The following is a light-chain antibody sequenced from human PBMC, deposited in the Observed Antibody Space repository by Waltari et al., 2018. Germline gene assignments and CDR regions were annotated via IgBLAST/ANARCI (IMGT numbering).Light chain of an antibody. J-gene: IGKJ4*01. CDR3: QQYYTTPLT. CDR1: SVLYSSNNKNY. CDR2: WAS. Sequence: SVLYSSNNKNYLAWYQQKPGQPPKLLIYWASTRESGVPDRFSGSGSGTDFTLTISSLPAEDVAVYYCQQYYTTPLTFGGGTKVEIK. V-gene: IGKV4-1*01.